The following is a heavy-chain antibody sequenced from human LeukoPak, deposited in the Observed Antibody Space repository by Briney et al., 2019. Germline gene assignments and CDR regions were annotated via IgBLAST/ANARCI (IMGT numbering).Heavy chain of an antibody. CDR3: ASGRYSSGWYYFDY. CDR2: IYYSGST. D-gene: IGHD6-19*01. Sequence: GSLRLSCAASGFTFSTYAMSWIRQPPGKGLEWIGSIYYSGSTYYNPSLKSRVAISVDTSKNQFSLKLSSVTAADTAVYYCASGRYSSGWYYFDYWGQGTLVTVSS. J-gene: IGHJ4*02. CDR1: GFTFSTYA. V-gene: IGHV4-39*01.